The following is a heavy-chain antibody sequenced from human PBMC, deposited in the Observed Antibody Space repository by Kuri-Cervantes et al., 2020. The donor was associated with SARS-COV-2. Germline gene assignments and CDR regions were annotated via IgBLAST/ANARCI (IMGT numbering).Heavy chain of an antibody. CDR2: INHSGST. V-gene: IGHV4-34*01. D-gene: IGHD1-26*01. CDR1: GGSFSGYY. CDR3: ARGPVIVGDTRRRVLDY. Sequence: ESLKISCAVYGGSFSGYYWSRIRQPPGKGLEWIGEINHSGSTNYNPSLKSRVTTSVDTSKNQFSLKLSSVTAADTAVYYCARGPVIVGDTRRRVLDYWGQGTLVTVSS. J-gene: IGHJ4*02.